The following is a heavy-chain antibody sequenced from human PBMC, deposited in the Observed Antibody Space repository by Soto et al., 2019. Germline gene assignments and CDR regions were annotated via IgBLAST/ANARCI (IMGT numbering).Heavy chain of an antibody. V-gene: IGHV1-69*13. CDR1: GGTFSSYA. Sequence: SVKVSCKASGGTFSSYAISWVRQAPGQGLEWMGGIIPIFGTANYAQKFQGRVTITADESTSTAYMELSSLRSEDTAVYYCASTSRGILTGYYRYYYGMDVWGQGTTVTVSS. CDR3: ASTSRGILTGYYRYYYGMDV. CDR2: IIPIFGTA. D-gene: IGHD3-9*01. J-gene: IGHJ6*02.